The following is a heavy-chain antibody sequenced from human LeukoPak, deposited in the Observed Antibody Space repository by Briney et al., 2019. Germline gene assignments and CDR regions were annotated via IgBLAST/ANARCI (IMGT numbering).Heavy chain of an antibody. CDR3: ARGVEMAINVY. J-gene: IGHJ4*02. V-gene: IGHV1-8*01. CDR1: GYTFTSYD. Sequence: LWASVKVSCKASGYTFTSYDINWVRQATGQGLEWMGWMNPNSGNTGYAQKFQGRVTVTRNTSISTAYMELSSLRSEDTAVYYCARGVEMAINVYWGQGTLVTVSS. CDR2: MNPNSGNT. D-gene: IGHD5-24*01.